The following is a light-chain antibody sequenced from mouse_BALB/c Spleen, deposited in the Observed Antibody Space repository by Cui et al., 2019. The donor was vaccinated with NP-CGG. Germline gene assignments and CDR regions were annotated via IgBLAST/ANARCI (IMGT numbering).Light chain of an antibody. J-gene: IGLJ1*01. V-gene: IGLV1*01. CDR3: ALWYSNHWV. Sequence: QAVVTQESVLTTSPGETVTLTCHSSTGAVTTSNYANWVQEKPDHLFTGLIGGTNNRAPGVPARFSGSLIGDKAALTITGAQTEDEAIYFCALWYSNHWVFGGGTKLTVL. CDR2: GTN. CDR1: TGAVTTSNY.